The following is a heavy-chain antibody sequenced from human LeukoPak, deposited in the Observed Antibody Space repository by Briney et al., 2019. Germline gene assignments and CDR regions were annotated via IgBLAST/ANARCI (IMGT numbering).Heavy chain of an antibody. CDR2: INHSGST. CDR3: ARYSGTYYWFDP. D-gene: IGHD1-26*01. Sequence: SETLSLTCAVYGGSFSGYYWSWIRQPPGKGLEWIGEINHSGSTNYNPSLKSRVTISVDTSKNQFSLNQNSVTAADTAVYYCARYSGTYYWFDPWGQGTLVTVSS. CDR1: GGSFSGYY. V-gene: IGHV4-34*01. J-gene: IGHJ5*02.